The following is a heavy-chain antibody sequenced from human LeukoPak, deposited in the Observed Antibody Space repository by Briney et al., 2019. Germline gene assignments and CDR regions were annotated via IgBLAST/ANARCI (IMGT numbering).Heavy chain of an antibody. D-gene: IGHD2-2*01. CDR3: ARVRVPAAITWGLGY. CDR1: GFTFSSYS. Sequence: GGSLRLSCAASGFTFSSYSMNWVRQAPGRGLEWVSSISSSSSYIYYADSVKGRFTISRDNAKNSLYLQMNSLRAEDTAVYYCARVRVPAAITWGLGYWGQGTLVTVSS. V-gene: IGHV3-21*01. J-gene: IGHJ4*02. CDR2: ISSSSSYI.